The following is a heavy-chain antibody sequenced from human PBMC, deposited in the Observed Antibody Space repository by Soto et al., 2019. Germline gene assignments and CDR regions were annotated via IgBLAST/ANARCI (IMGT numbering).Heavy chain of an antibody. V-gene: IGHV3-43*01. D-gene: IGHD1-1*01. Sequence: DVQLVESGGVVVQPGGSLRLSCAASGFTFDDYTMHWVRQAPGKGLEWVSLISWDGGSTYYADSVKGRFTISRDNSKNSLYLQMNSLRTEDTALYYCAKALGQLEVTPFDYWGQGTLVTVSS. CDR3: AKALGQLEVTPFDY. CDR1: GFTFDDYT. J-gene: IGHJ4*02. CDR2: ISWDGGST.